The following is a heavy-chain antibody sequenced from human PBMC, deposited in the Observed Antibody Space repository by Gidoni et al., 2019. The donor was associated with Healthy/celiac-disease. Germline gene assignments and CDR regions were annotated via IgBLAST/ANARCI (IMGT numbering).Heavy chain of an antibody. Sequence: EVQLVQSGAAVKKPGESLKISCKGSGYSFTSYWIGWVRQMPGKGLEWMGIIYPGDSDTRYSPSFQGQVTISADTSISTAYLQWSSLKASDTAMYYCARRPSGPLYGDYGRGAFDIWGQGTMVTVSS. V-gene: IGHV5-51*01. D-gene: IGHD4-17*01. J-gene: IGHJ3*02. CDR2: IYPGDSDT. CDR1: GYSFTSYW. CDR3: ARRPSGPLYGDYGRGAFDI.